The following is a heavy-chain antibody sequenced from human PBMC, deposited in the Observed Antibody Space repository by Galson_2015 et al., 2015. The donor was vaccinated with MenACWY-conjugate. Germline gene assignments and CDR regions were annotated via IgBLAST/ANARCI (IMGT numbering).Heavy chain of an antibody. CDR2: LYDDGTS. CDR3: AKIVRHPVGPYFDS. CDR1: GFSVTSHF. J-gene: IGHJ4*02. V-gene: IGHV3-53*01. D-gene: IGHD2-21*01. Sequence: FLRLSCAASGFSVTSHFMGWVRQAPGKGLEWVALLYDDGTSRYADSVEGRFTISGDTLRNSLSLQMHGLRAEDTAMYFCAKIVRHPVGPYFDSWGQGTLVLVSS.